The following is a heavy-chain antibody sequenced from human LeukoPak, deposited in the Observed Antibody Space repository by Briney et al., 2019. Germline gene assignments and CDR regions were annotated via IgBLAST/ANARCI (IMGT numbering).Heavy chain of an antibody. J-gene: IGHJ4*02. CDR3: ARVKPGYDILTGYFDY. Sequence: ASVKVSCKASGYTFTGYYMHRGRQAPGQGLEWVGRINANSGGTNNAEKFQGRVTMTRDTSISTAYMELSRLRSDDTAVYYCARVKPGYDILTGYFDYWGQGTLVTVSS. D-gene: IGHD3-9*01. CDR1: GYTFTGYY. V-gene: IGHV1-2*06. CDR2: INANSGGT.